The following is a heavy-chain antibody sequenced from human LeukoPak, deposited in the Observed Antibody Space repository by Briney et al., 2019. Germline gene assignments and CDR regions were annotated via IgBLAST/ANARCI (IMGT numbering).Heavy chain of an antibody. J-gene: IGHJ4*02. Sequence: ASVKVSCKASGYTFTSYAMHWVRQAPGQRLEWMGWINAGNGNTKYSQKFQGRVTITRDTSASTAYMELSSLRSEDTAVYYCARDRGGATYFDYWGQGTLVTVSS. CDR1: GYTFTSYA. V-gene: IGHV1-3*01. CDR2: INAGNGNT. D-gene: IGHD1-26*01. CDR3: ARDRGGATYFDY.